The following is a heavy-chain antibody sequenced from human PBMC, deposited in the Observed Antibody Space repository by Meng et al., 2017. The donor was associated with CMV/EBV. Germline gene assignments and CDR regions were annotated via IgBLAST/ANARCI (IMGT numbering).Heavy chain of an antibody. V-gene: IGHV3-7*01. CDR1: GFTFINYW. Sequence: GESLKISCAASGFTFINYWMSWVRQAPGKGLEWVANIKQDGSEKHYVDSVKGRFTISRDNAKNSVFLQMNSLRVEDTAVYYCARICVTGSACHHFDYWGQGTLVTVSS. CDR2: IKQDGSEK. CDR3: ARICVTGSACHHFDY. J-gene: IGHJ4*02. D-gene: IGHD1-14*01.